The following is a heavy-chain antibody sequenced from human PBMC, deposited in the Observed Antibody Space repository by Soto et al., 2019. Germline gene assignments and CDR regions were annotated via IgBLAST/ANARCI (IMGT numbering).Heavy chain of an antibody. CDR1: GFTFSSYA. CDR3: AKDKSGGSAYYYYYYMDV. CDR2: ISGSGGST. J-gene: IGHJ6*03. V-gene: IGHV3-23*01. Sequence: GGSLRLSCAASGFTFSSYAMSWVRQAPGKGLEWVSAISGSGGSTYYADSVKGRFTIYRDNSKNTLYLQMNSLRAEDTAVYYCAKDKSGGSAYYYYYYMDVWGKGTTVTVSS. D-gene: IGHD2-15*01.